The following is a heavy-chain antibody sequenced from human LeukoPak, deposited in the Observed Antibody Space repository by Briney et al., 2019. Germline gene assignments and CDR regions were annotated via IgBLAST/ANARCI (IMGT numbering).Heavy chain of an antibody. CDR1: GYSFTSYW. V-gene: IGHV5-51*01. CDR2: IYPGDSDT. Sequence: GESLKISCQGSGYSFTSYWIGWVRQLPGKGLEWMGIIYPGDSDTRYSPSFQGQVTISADKSISTAYLQWSSLKASDTAMYYCARAGYLRVVLNWFDPWGQGTLVTVSS. CDR3: ARAGYLRVVLNWFDP. J-gene: IGHJ5*02. D-gene: IGHD3-3*01.